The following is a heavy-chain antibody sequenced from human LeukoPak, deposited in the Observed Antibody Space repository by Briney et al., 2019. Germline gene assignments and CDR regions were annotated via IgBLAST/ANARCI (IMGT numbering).Heavy chain of an antibody. D-gene: IGHD3-9*01. V-gene: IGHV3-30*07. CDR2: ISYDGSNK. J-gene: IGHJ4*02. CDR3: ARGPGRYFDW. CDR1: GFTFSSYA. Sequence: PGRSLRLSCAASGFTFSSYAMHWVRQAPGKGLEWVAVISYDGSNKYYADSVKGRFTISRDNSKNTLYLQMNSLRAEDTAVYYCARGPGRYFDWLGQGTLVTVSS.